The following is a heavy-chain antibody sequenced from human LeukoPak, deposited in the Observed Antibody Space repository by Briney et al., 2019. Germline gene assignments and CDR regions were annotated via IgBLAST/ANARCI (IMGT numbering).Heavy chain of an antibody. Sequence: GASVKLSCKASGYIFTGYYMHWVRQAPGQGLWSMGWINPNSGGTNYAQKFQGRVTMTRDTSISTAYMEQSRLRCYDTAVHNCARDLWQSVGHYWGQGTLVTVSS. CDR2: INPNSGGT. CDR1: GYIFTGYY. V-gene: IGHV1-2*02. CDR3: ARDLWQSVGHY. D-gene: IGHD6-19*01. J-gene: IGHJ4*02.